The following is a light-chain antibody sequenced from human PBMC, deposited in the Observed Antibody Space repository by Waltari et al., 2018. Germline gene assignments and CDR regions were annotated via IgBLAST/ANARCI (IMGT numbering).Light chain of an antibody. CDR3: QSGDSSGNVV. CDR1: ALPKQY. V-gene: IGLV3-25*03. CDR2: KDS. J-gene: IGLJ2*01. Sequence: SFELTQPPSVSVSPGQTARITCSGDALPKQYAHWYQQKPGEAPVLVIYKDSERPEEIPERFSGSSSGTTVTLTISGVQAEDEADYYFQSGDSSGNVVFGGGTKLTVL.